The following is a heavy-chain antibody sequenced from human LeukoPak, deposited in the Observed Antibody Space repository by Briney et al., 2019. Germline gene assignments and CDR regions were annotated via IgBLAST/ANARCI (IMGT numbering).Heavy chain of an antibody. CDR1: GGSISSYY. D-gene: IGHD3-3*01. Sequence: PSETLSLTCTVSGGSISSYYWSWIRQPPGKGLEWIGYIYYSGSTNYNPSLKSRVTISVDTSKNQFSLKLSSVTAADTAVYYCARVTVRSGRIEYYYYYVDVWGKGTTVTVSS. CDR2: IYYSGST. J-gene: IGHJ6*03. V-gene: IGHV4-59*01. CDR3: ARVTVRSGRIEYYYYYVDV.